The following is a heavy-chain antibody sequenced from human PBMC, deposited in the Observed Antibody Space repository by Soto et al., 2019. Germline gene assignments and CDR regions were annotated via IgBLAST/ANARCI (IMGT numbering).Heavy chain of an antibody. D-gene: IGHD2-15*01. CDR2: IRNKGNNYAT. Sequence: GGSLRLSCAASGFTFSDSAMHWVRQASGKGLEWVGRIRNKGNNYATAYTASVKGRFTISRDNSGNTLYLQMNSLRAEDAAIYYCAKISKPGYCGSGSCYLHDSWGQGTLVTVSS. J-gene: IGHJ4*02. CDR3: AKISKPGYCGSGSCYLHDS. V-gene: IGHV3-73*01. CDR1: GFTFSDSA.